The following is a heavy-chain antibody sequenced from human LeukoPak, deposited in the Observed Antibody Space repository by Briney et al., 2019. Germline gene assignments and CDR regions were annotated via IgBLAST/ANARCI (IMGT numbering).Heavy chain of an antibody. CDR2: IYYSGST. CDR3: ARTDSSGYYGDY. CDR1: GGSVSSGSYY. V-gene: IGHV4-61*01. D-gene: IGHD3-22*01. J-gene: IGHJ4*02. Sequence: PSETLSLTCTVSGGSVSSGSYYWSWIRQPPGTGLEWIGYIYYSGSTYYTPFLKSRLTISLDTSKNQFSLKLSSVTAADTAVYFCARTDSSGYYGDYWGQGTLVTVSS.